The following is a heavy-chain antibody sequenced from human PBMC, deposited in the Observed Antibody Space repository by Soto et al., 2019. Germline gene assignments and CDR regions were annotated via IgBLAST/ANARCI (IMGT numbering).Heavy chain of an antibody. V-gene: IGHV3-33*01. CDR3: ARDFYYYDSRPGPLDY. Sequence: GGSLRLSCAASGFTFSSYGMHWVRQAPGKGLEWVAVIWYDGSNKYYADSVKGRFTISRDNSKNALYLQMNSLRAEDTAVYYCARDFYYYDSRPGPLDYRGQGTLVTVS. J-gene: IGHJ4*02. CDR2: IWYDGSNK. D-gene: IGHD3-22*01. CDR1: GFTFSSYG.